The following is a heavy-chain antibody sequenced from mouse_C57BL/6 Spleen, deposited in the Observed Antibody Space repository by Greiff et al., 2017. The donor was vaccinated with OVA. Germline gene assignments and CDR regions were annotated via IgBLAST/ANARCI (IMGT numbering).Heavy chain of an antibody. CDR1: GFSLTSYG. D-gene: IGHD1-1*01. Sequence: VQLQESGPGLVQPSQSLSITCTVSGFSLTSYGVHWVRQSPGKGLEWLGVIWSGGSTDYNAAFISRLSISKDNSKSQVFFKMNSLHADDAAIYYCARKGYYGRDYFDVWGTGTTVTVSS. CDR2: IWSGGST. J-gene: IGHJ1*03. CDR3: ARKGYYGRDYFDV. V-gene: IGHV2-2*01.